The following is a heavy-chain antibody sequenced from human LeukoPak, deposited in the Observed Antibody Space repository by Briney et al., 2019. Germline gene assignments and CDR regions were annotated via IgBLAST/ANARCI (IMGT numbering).Heavy chain of an antibody. Sequence: GGSLRLSCAASGFSFSIYAMSWVRQASGKGLEWLGRIRTKANSYATVYAASVKGRFTISRDDSKNTAYLQMNSLKTEDTAVYYCTNQNHDYWGQGTLVTVSS. D-gene: IGHD1-14*01. V-gene: IGHV3-73*01. J-gene: IGHJ4*02. CDR2: IRTKANSYAT. CDR1: GFSFSIYA. CDR3: TNQNHDY.